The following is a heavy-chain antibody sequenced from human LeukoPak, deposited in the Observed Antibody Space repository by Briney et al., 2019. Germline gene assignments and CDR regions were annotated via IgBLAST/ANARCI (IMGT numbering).Heavy chain of an antibody. CDR2: ISAYNGNT. V-gene: IGHV1-18*01. D-gene: IGHD2-2*01. CDR1: GYTFTSYG. Sequence: GASVKVSCKASGYTFTSYGISWVRQAPGQGLEWMGWISAYNGNTNYAQKLQGRVTMTTDTSTSTAYMELRSLRSDDTAVYYCARDRYCSSTSCFPNWFDPWGQGTLVTVSS. CDR3: ARDRYCSSTSCFPNWFDP. J-gene: IGHJ5*02.